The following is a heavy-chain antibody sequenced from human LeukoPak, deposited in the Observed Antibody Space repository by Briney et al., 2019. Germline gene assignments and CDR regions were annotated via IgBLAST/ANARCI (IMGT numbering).Heavy chain of an antibody. V-gene: IGHV3-30-3*01. CDR3: ASNLRDFGY. CDR1: GFTFSSYA. D-gene: IGHD4-17*01. J-gene: IGHJ4*02. CDR2: ISYDGSNK. Sequence: PGGSLRLSCAASGFTFSSYAMHWVRQAPGKGLEWVAVISYDGSNKYYADSVKGRFTISRDNSKNTLYLQMNSLRAEDTAVYYCASNLRDFGYGGQGTLVTVSS.